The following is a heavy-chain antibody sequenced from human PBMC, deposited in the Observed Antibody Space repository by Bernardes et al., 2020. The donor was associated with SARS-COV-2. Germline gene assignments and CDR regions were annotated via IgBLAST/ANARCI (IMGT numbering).Heavy chain of an antibody. CDR2: FNPSGAT. CDR3: ARQIRGTTFLYYYYGMDV. J-gene: IGHJ6*02. CDR1: GGSFSCYY. V-gene: IGHV4-34*01. Sequence: LETLSLTCAVYGGSFSCYYWSWIRHPPGKGLEWIGEFNPSGATNYNPSLKSRISISVDTSKNQFSLRLSSVTAADTAVYYCARQIRGTTFLYYYYGMDVWGQGTTVTVSS. D-gene: IGHD1-7*01.